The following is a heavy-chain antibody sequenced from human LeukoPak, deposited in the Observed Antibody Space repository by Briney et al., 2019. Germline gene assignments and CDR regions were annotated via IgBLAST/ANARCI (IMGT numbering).Heavy chain of an antibody. D-gene: IGHD5-18*01. J-gene: IGHJ5*02. CDR1: GFTFRSYR. CDR3: AREDVDTAMVTSNNWFDP. V-gene: IGHV3-21*01. CDR2: ISSSSSYI. Sequence: PGGSLRLSCAASGFTFRSYRLNWVRPAPGEGLEWVSSISSSSSYIYYADSVKGRFTISRDNAKNSLYLQMNSLRAEDTAVYYCAREDVDTAMVTSNNWFDPWGQGTLVTVSS.